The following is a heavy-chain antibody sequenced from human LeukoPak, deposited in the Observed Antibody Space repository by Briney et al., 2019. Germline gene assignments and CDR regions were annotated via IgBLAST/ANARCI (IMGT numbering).Heavy chain of an antibody. V-gene: IGHV1-24*01. J-gene: IGHJ3*02. CDR2: FDPEDGET. Sequence: ASVKVSCKASGYTFTAYNIHWVRQAPGKGLEWMGGFDPEDGETIYAQKFQGRVTMTEHTSTDTAYMELSSLRSEDTAVYYCATGDSGYSRDAFDIWGQGTMVTVSS. D-gene: IGHD3-22*01. CDR1: GYTFTAYN. CDR3: ATGDSGYSRDAFDI.